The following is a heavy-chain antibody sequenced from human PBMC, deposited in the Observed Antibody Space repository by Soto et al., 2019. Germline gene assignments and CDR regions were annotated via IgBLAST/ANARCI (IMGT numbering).Heavy chain of an antibody. CDR2: ISGSGGST. CDR3: ANLLVPPLYY. V-gene: IGHV3-23*01. J-gene: IGHJ4*02. D-gene: IGHD6-13*01. Sequence: EVQLLESGGGLVQPGGSLRLSCAASGFTFSSYAMSWVRQAPGKGLEWVSAISGSGGSTYYADSVKGRFTISRDNSKNALYLQMNSLRAEDEAVYYCANLLVPPLYYWGQGTLVTVSS. CDR1: GFTFSSYA.